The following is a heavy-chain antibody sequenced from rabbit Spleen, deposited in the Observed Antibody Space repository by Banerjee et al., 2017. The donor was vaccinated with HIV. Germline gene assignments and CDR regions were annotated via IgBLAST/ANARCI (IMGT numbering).Heavy chain of an antibody. Sequence: QEQLEESGGDLVKPEGSLTLTCTASGFSFSSSYWICWVRQAPGKGLEWIACIYAGSSGSTYYASWAKGRFTISKTSSTTVTLQMTSLTAADTATYFCARGDVNTDAYDLWGQGTLVTVS. CDR3: ARGDVNTDAYDL. V-gene: IGHV1S45*01. CDR1: GFSFSSSYW. CDR2: IYAGSSGST. J-gene: IGHJ4*01. D-gene: IGHD6-1*01.